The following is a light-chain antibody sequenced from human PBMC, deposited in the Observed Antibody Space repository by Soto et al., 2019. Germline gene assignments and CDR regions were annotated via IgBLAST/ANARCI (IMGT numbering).Light chain of an antibody. Sequence: QSVLTQPPSVSGAPGQRVTISCTGSSSNIGAGYDVHWYQQLPGTAPKLLIYGNSNRPSGVPDRFSGSKSGTSASLAITGFQAEDEADYYCQSYDSSLVVFGGGTKVTVL. CDR1: SSNIGAGYD. CDR2: GNS. J-gene: IGLJ2*01. CDR3: QSYDSSLVV. V-gene: IGLV1-40*01.